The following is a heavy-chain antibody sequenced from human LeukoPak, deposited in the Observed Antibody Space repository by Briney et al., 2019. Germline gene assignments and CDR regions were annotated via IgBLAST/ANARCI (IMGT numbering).Heavy chain of an antibody. Sequence: GGSLRLSCAASGFTFSSYAMTWVRQAPGKGLEWVSVINKSGGSTYYADSVKGRFTISRDNSKNTLYLQTNSLRAEDTAVYYCAKDRWGSGGSGGGDYWGQGTLVTVSS. CDR1: GFTFSSYA. D-gene: IGHD2-15*01. CDR3: AKDRWGSGGSGGGDY. CDR2: INKSGGST. J-gene: IGHJ4*02. V-gene: IGHV3-23*01.